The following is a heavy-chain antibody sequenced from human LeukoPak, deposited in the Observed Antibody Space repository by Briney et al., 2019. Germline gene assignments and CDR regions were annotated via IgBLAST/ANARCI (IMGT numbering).Heavy chain of an antibody. CDR1: GFTFISYA. J-gene: IGHJ5*02. V-gene: IGHV3-23*01. Sequence: PGGSLRLSCAASGFTFISYAMSWVRRAPGKGLEWVSAIIGSGGSTYYADSVKGRFTISRDNSKNTLYLQMNSLRAEDTAVYYCARQDSSNWYNWFDHWGQGTLVTVSS. D-gene: IGHD6-13*01. CDR2: IIGSGGST. CDR3: ARQDSSNWYNWFDH.